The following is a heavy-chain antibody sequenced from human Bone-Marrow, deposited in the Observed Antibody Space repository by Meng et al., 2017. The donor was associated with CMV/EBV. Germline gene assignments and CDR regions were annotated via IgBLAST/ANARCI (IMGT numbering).Heavy chain of an antibody. D-gene: IGHD1-26*01. V-gene: IGHV1-8*03. CDR2: MNPNSGNT. CDR3: ARARPLHWYFDL. Sequence: ASVKVSCKASGYTFTSYDINWVRQATGQGLEWMGWMNPNSGNTGYAQKFQGRVTITRNTSISTAYVELSSLRSEDTAVYYCARARPLHWYFDLWGRGTLVTVSS. J-gene: IGHJ2*01. CDR1: GYTFTSYD.